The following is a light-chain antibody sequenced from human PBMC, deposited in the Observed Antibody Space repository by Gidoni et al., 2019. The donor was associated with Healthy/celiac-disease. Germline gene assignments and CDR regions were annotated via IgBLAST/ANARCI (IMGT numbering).Light chain of an antibody. CDR3: QQYNSYST. CDR1: QSISSW. V-gene: IGKV1-5*03. CDR2: KAS. J-gene: IGKJ1*01. Sequence: DIQMTQSPYTLSASVGDRVTITCRASQSISSWLAWYQQKPGKAPKLLIYKASSLESGVPSRFSGSGSGTEFTLTISSLQPDDFATYYCQQYNSYSTFGQXTKVEIK.